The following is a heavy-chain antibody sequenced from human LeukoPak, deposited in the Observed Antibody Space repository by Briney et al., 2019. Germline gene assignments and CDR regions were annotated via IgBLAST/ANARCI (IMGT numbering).Heavy chain of an antibody. CDR3: ARGAGNSGYDILDY. V-gene: IGHV3-7*03. CDR2: IKRDGSEK. J-gene: IGHJ4*02. D-gene: IGHD5-12*01. CDR1: GFTFSSYW. Sequence: GRSLRLSCAASGFTFSSYWMHWVRQAPGKGLEWVANIKRDGSEKFYVDSVKGRFTVSRDNAKNSLYLQMNSLRAEDTAVYYCARGAGNSGYDILDYWGQGTLVTVSS.